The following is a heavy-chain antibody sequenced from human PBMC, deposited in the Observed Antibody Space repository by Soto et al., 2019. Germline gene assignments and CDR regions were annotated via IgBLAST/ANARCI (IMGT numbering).Heavy chain of an antibody. D-gene: IGHD2-15*01. J-gene: IGHJ4*02. CDR1: GCTFSDYP. V-gene: IGHV3-48*02. CDR3: ARETPSFDS. CDR2: IRTISSAI. Sequence: QLVESGGGLVQTGGSLRLCCAASGCTFSDYPMNWVRQAPGKGLEWVSSIRTISSAIYFADSVRGRFTISRDNARNSLYLQMTSLRDEDTAVYYCARETPSFDSWGQGTLVTVSS.